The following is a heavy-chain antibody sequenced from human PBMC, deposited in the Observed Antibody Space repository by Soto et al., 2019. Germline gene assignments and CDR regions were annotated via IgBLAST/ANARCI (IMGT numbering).Heavy chain of an antibody. CDR2: IYIIGSS. J-gene: IGHJ5*02. CDR1: VASIMSGYYF. CDR3: AREKGYIYGTKTIDP. V-gene: IGHV4-30-4*01. D-gene: IGHD4-17*01. Sequence: SETLSLTCTVSVASIMSGYYFWSWIRQSPGKGLEWIGYIYIIGSSYYNPSIKSRVTMSLDTSKNQFSLKLRPVTAADTAVYFCAREKGYIYGTKTIDPWGEGTPVTXS.